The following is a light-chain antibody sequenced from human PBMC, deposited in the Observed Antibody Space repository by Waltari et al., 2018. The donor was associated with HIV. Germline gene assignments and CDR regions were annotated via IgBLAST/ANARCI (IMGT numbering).Light chain of an antibody. CDR3: QQSHSIPLT. CDR1: QYIMMY. J-gene: IGKJ4*01. Sequence: DIQMTQSPSSLSASIGDKVTITCRSSQYIMMYLSWYQQKPGEAPNLLIYSASTLREGVPSRFTGGGSGTVFTLTIGSLQPEDSATYFCQQSHSIPLTFGGGTKVEV. CDR2: SAS. V-gene: IGKV1-39*01.